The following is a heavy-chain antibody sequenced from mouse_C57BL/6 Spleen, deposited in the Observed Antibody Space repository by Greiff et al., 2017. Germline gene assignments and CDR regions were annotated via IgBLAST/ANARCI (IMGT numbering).Heavy chain of an antibody. CDR1: GYTFTSYW. CDR3: ARTYYYGGDNWYFDV. J-gene: IGHJ1*03. V-gene: IGHV1-69*01. D-gene: IGHD1-1*02. Sequence: QVQLQQPGAELVMPGASVKLSCKASGYTFTSYWMHWVKQRPGQGLEWIGEIDPSDSYTNYNQKFKGKSTLTVDKSSRTAYMQLSSLTSEDSAVYYRARTYYYGGDNWYFDVWGTGTTVTVSS. CDR2: IDPSDSYT.